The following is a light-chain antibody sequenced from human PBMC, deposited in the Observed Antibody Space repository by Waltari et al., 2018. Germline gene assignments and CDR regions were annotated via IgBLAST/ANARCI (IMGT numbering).Light chain of an antibody. J-gene: IGKJ1*01. V-gene: IGKV3-20*01. CDR3: LKYVRYPAT. CDR2: AAS. Sequence: DIQLTQSPGALSLSPGDRATLTCRASQSVSKYLCWYQQKQGKVPRRLIYAASTMASGIPSRFSGSGSGTDFTLTISSLEPEDFAMYYCLKYVRYPATFGEGTKVEIK. CDR1: QSVSKY.